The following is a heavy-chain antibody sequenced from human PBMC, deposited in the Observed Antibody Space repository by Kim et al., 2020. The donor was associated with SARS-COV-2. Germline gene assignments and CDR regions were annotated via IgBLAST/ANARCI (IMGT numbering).Heavy chain of an antibody. CDR2: IDPSDSYT. D-gene: IGHD3-16*01. V-gene: IGHV5-10-1*01. Sequence: GESLKISCKGSGYSFTSYWISWVRQMPGKGLEWMGRIDPSDSYTNYSPSFQGHVTISADKSISTAYLQWSSLKASDTAMYYCASGGDKGLVYYYYGMDVWGQGTTVTVSS. J-gene: IGHJ6*02. CDR3: ASGGDKGLVYYYYGMDV. CDR1: GYSFTSYW.